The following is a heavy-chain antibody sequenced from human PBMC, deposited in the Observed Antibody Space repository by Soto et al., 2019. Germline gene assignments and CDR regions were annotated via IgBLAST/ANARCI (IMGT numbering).Heavy chain of an antibody. J-gene: IGHJ6*02. CDR3: ASGSGFGESRLYGMDV. CDR2: IYYSGST. D-gene: IGHD3-10*01. V-gene: IGHV4-61*01. CDR1: GGCVSSGSYF. Sequence: ELLPLPFNVPGGCVSSGSYFWSWIRQPPGKGLEWIGYIYYSGSTNYNPSLKSRVTISVDTSKNQFYLKISSVTAADTAVYYCASGSGFGESRLYGMDVWGQGTTVTVS.